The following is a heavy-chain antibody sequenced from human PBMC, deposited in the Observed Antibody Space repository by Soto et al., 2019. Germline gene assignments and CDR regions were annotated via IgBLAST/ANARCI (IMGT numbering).Heavy chain of an antibody. D-gene: IGHD4-17*01. Sequence: EVQLLESGGGLVQPGGSLRLSCAASGFTFSSYAMSWVRQASGKGLEWVSAISGSGGSTYYADSVKGRFTISRDNSKNTLYLQMNSLRAEDTAVYYCAKDFVSTTTTVVTPFDYWGQGTLVTVSS. V-gene: IGHV3-23*01. J-gene: IGHJ4*02. CDR1: GFTFSSYA. CDR2: ISGSGGST. CDR3: AKDFVSTTTTVVTPFDY.